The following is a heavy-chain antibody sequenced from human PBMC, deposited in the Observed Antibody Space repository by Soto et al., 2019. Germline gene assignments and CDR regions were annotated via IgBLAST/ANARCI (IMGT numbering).Heavy chain of an antibody. CDR3: ARQVVVAAKSLKGLGY. V-gene: IGHV1-8*01. J-gene: IGHJ4*02. Sequence: QVQLVQSGAEVKKPGASVKVSCKASGYTFTSYDINWVRQATGQGLEWMGWMNPNSGNTGYAQKFQGRVTMTRNTSISTAYMELISLRSEDTAVYYCARQVVVAAKSLKGLGYWGQGTLVTVSS. CDR1: GYTFTSYD. CDR2: MNPNSGNT. D-gene: IGHD2-15*01.